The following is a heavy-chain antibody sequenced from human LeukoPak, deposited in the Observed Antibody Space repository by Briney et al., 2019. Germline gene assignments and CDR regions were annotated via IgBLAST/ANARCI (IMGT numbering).Heavy chain of an antibody. J-gene: IGHJ4*02. CDR3: ARGDYFDSSDYRLFDQ. CDR2: IKQDGSEK. Sequence: GGSLRLSCAASGFTFSTYWMNWVRQAPGRGLEWVANIKQDGSEKYCVDSVKGRFTISRDNANNSLYLQMNSLRAEDTAVYYCARGDYFDSSDYRLFDQWGQGTLVTVSS. CDR1: GFTFSTYW. D-gene: IGHD3-22*01. V-gene: IGHV3-7*03.